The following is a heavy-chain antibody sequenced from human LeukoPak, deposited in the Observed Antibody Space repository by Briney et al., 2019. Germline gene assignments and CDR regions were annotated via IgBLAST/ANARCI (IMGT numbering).Heavy chain of an antibody. J-gene: IGHJ4*02. D-gene: IGHD1-1*01. CDR2: IYPGDSEG. CDR3: ARYKGGADY. V-gene: IGHV5-51*01. CDR1: GYSFSSYW. Sequence: GESLKISRKGSGYSFSSYWNALVRQMPGKGLEWMCIIYPGDSEGRYSASFQGWVTISADKYTSTAYLQWSSLKAPDTGMYYCARYKGGADYWGQGTLVTVSS.